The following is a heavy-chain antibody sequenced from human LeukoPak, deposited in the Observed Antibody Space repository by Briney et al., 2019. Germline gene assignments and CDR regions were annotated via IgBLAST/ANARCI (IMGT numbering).Heavy chain of an antibody. D-gene: IGHD7-27*01. CDR1: GFTFTNYA. V-gene: IGHV1-3*01. Sequence: ASVKVSCKASGFTFTNYAMHWVRQAPGHRLEWMGWVNSDNGYTKYSQKFQGRVTFTWDTSATTAYMELSSLKSEDTAVYYCARGPPNWGYDYWGPGTLVTVSS. CDR2: VNSDNGYT. J-gene: IGHJ4*02. CDR3: ARGPPNWGYDY.